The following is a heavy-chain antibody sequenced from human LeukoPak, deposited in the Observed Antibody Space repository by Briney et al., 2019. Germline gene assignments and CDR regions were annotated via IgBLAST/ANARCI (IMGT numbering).Heavy chain of an antibody. J-gene: IGHJ4*02. D-gene: IGHD3-22*01. CDR1: GYTFTSYY. Sequence: ASVKVSCKASGYTFTSYYMHWVRQAPGQGLEWMGIINPSGGSTSYAQKFQGRVTMTRDTSTSTVYMELSSLRSEDTAVYYCARVKAYYYDSSGYWVYWGQGTLVTVSS. CDR2: INPSGGST. V-gene: IGHV1-46*01. CDR3: ARVKAYYYDSSGYWVY.